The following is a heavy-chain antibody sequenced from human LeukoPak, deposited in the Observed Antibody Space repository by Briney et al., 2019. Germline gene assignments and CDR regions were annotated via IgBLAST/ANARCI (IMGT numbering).Heavy chain of an antibody. J-gene: IGHJ4*02. CDR1: GGSIHGHY. V-gene: IGHV4-59*08. Sequence: SETLYLTCTVSGGSIHGHYWSWIRQPPGKGLEWIGYIYYSGSTDNNPSLKSRVTISVDTSKNQFSLKLSSVTAADTAVYYCARHGPDSSGWALHYFDYWGQGTLVTVSS. D-gene: IGHD3-22*01. CDR3: ARHGPDSSGWALHYFDY. CDR2: IYYSGST.